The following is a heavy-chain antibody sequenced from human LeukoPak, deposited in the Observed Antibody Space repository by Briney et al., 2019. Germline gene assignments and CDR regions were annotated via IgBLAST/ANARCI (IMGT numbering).Heavy chain of an antibody. CDR1: GFTVSSNY. D-gene: IGHD6-19*01. J-gene: IGHJ4*02. CDR3: ARAAQWLGFEGDY. Sequence: GGSLRLSCAASGFTVSSNYMSWVRQAPGKGLEWVSVIYSGGSTYYADSVKGRFTISRDNSKNTLYLQMNSLRAEDTAVYYCARAAQWLGFEGDYWGQGTLVTVSS. V-gene: IGHV3-66*01. CDR2: IYSGGST.